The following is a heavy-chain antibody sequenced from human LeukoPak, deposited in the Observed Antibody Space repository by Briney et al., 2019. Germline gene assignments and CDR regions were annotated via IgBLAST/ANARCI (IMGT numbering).Heavy chain of an antibody. D-gene: IGHD1-7*01. CDR1: GVSISSGNYY. V-gene: IGHV4-61*02. CDR2: IYTSGST. CDR3: ARDKDWNFD. J-gene: IGHJ4*02. Sequence: KPSETLSLTCTVSGVSISSGNYYWSWIRQPAGKGLEWIGRIYTSGSTNYNPSLKSRVTISVDTSKNQFSLKLSSVTAADTAVYYCARDKDWNFDWGQGTLVTVSS.